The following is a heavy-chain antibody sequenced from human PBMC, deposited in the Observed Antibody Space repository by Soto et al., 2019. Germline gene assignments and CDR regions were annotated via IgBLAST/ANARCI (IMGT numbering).Heavy chain of an antibody. D-gene: IGHD6-25*01. CDR2: IIPIFGSV. J-gene: IGHJ6*02. CDR3: ARAATVVNFNQGHDYGMDV. CDR1: GGTFSSYA. Sequence: QVQLVQSGAEVKKSGSSVKVSCKASGGTFSSYAIIWVRQAPGQGLEWMGGIIPIFGSVKYAQKFQGRVTITEDESTSTAYVERSSLRSDDTAVYFCARAATVVNFNQGHDYGMDVWGQGTKVTVSS. V-gene: IGHV1-69*01.